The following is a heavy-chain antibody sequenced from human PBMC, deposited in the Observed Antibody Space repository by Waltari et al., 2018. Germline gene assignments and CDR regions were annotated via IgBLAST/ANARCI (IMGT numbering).Heavy chain of an antibody. CDR3: ARGGDTAMGSNDAFDI. CDR1: GYTFTSYD. V-gene: IGHV1-8*01. Sequence: QVQLVQSGAEVKKPGASVKVSCKDSGYTFTSYDINWVRQATGQGLEWMGWMNPNSGNTGYAQKFQGRVTMTRNTSISTAYMELSSLRSEDTAVYYCARGGDTAMGSNDAFDIWGQGTMVTVSS. J-gene: IGHJ3*02. CDR2: MNPNSGNT. D-gene: IGHD5-18*01.